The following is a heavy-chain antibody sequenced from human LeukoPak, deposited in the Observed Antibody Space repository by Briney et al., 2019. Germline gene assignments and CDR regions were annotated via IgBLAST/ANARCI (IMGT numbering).Heavy chain of an antibody. CDR1: GYTFTSYA. D-gene: IGHD6-13*01. V-gene: IGHV1-3*03. Sequence: ASVKVSCKASGYTFTSYAMHWVPQAPGQRLEWMGWINAGNGNTKYSQEFQGRVTITRDTSASTAYMELSSLRSEDMAVYYCAREGSSWYDDAYNWFDPWGQGTLVTVSS. CDR3: AREGSSWYDDAYNWFDP. J-gene: IGHJ5*02. CDR2: INAGNGNT.